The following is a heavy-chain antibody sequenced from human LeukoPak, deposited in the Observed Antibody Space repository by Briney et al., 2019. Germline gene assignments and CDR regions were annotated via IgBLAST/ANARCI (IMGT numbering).Heavy chain of an antibody. D-gene: IGHD5-12*01. CDR1: GFTFSSYW. Sequence: GGSLRLSCAASGFTFSSYWMSWVRQAPGKGLEWVANIKQDGSEKYYVDSVKGRFTISRDNAKNSLYLQMNSLRAEDTAVYYCASSRGHSSYGKFDYWGQGTLVTVSS. J-gene: IGHJ4*02. CDR3: ASSRGHSSYGKFDY. CDR2: IKQDGSEK. V-gene: IGHV3-7*01.